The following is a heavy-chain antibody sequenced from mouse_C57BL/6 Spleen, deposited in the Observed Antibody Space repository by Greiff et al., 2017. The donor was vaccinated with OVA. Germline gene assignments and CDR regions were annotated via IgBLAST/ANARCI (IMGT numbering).Heavy chain of an antibody. J-gene: IGHJ4*01. V-gene: IGHV1-26*01. CDR2: INPNNGGT. CDR3: AITGYYYAMDY. D-gene: IGHD4-1*01. CDR1: GYTFTDYY. Sequence: EVQLQQSGPELVKPGASVKISCKASGYTFTDYYMNWVKQSHGKSLEWIGDINPNNGGTSYNQKLKGKATLTVDNSTSTSYMEPRSLTSEDSAVYYCAITGYYYAMDYWGQGTSVTVSA.